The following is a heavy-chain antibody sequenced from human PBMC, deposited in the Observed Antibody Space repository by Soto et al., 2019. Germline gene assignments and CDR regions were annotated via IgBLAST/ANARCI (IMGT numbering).Heavy chain of an antibody. CDR1: GFTFSSYA. V-gene: IGHV3-23*01. CDR3: SLSDRYYGMDV. Sequence: EVQLLESGGGLVHPGGSLRLSCAASGFTFSSYAMSWVRQAPGKGLEWVSSISTSGGSTYYADSVKGRFTISRDNSTNTLYLQMNSRRAGDTAVYYCSLSDRYYGMDVWGLGTTVTVSS. J-gene: IGHJ6*02. CDR2: ISTSGGST.